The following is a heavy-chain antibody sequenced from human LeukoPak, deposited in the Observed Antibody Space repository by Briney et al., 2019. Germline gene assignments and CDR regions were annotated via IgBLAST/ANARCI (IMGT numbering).Heavy chain of an antibody. CDR2: IIPIFGTA. Sequence: GASVKVSCKASGGTFSSYAISWVRQAPGQGLEWMGGIIPIFGTANYAQKFQGRVTITTDESTSTAYMELSSLRSEDTAVYYCARDKVVPAASGFDCWGQGTLVTVSS. CDR1: GGTFSSYA. CDR3: ARDKVVPAASGFDC. V-gene: IGHV1-69*05. D-gene: IGHD2-2*01. J-gene: IGHJ4*02.